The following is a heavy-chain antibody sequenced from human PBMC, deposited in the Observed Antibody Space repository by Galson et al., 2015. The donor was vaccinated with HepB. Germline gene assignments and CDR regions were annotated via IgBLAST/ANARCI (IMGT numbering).Heavy chain of an antibody. CDR3: ARAPPYDYVWGSYRYGNDAFGI. V-gene: IGHV1-18*04. J-gene: IGHJ3*02. CDR1: GYTFTSYG. D-gene: IGHD3-16*02. CDR2: ISAYNGNT. Sequence: SVKVSCKASGYTFTSYGISWVRQAPGQGLEWMGWISAYNGNTNYAQKLQGRVTMTTDTSTSTAYMELRSLRSDDTAVYYCARAPPYDYVWGSYRYGNDAFGIWGQGTVVTVSS.